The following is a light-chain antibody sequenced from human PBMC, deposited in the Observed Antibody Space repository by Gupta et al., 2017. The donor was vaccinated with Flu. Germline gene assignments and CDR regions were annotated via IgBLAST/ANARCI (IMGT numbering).Light chain of an antibody. CDR3: QSYDNSLSASV. V-gene: IGLV1-40*01. Sequence: QSVLTQLPSVSGAPGQRVTISYTGSSSNIGATYYVHWYQQLPGTAPKLLIYGNTNRPSGVPDRFSGSKSGTSASLAITGLQAEDEADYYCQSYDNSLSASVFGGGTKLTVL. CDR1: SSNIGATYY. J-gene: IGLJ3*02. CDR2: GNT.